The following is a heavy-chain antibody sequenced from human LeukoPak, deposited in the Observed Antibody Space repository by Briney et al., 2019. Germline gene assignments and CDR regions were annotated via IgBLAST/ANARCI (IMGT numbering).Heavy chain of an antibody. V-gene: IGHV3-23*01. J-gene: IGHJ4*02. CDR2: ISGSGGST. Sequence: GGSLRLSCAASGFTFSSYAMSWVRQAPGKGLEWVSAISGSGGSTYYADSVKGRFTISRDNSKNTLYLQMNGLRAEDTAVYYCAKTAYCGGDCYPYYFDYWGQGTLVTVSS. CDR1: GFTFSSYA. D-gene: IGHD2-21*02. CDR3: AKTAYCGGDCYPYYFDY.